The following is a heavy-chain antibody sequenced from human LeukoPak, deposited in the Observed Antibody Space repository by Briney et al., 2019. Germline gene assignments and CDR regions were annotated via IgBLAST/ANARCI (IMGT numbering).Heavy chain of an antibody. V-gene: IGHV4-31*03. CDR3: ARVCSSSSCSYYYFAMDV. D-gene: IGHD2-2*01. Sequence: SSETLSLTCTVSGGSISSDGYYWSWLRQHPGKGLEWIGYIYYSGSTYYSPSLKSRVTISVDTSKNQFSLNLSSVTAADTAIYYCARVCSSSSCSYYYFAMDVWGQGTTVTVSS. J-gene: IGHJ6*02. CDR1: GGSISSDGYY. CDR2: IYYSGST.